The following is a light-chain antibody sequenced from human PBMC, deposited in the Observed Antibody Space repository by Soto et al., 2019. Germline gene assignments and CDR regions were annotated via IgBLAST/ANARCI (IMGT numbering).Light chain of an antibody. CDR1: NSDIGGYDY. Sequence: QSALTQPASVSGSPGQSISISCTGTNSDIGGYDYVSWYQQHPGKAPKLMISGVSNRPSGVSSRFSGSKSGNTASLTISGLQPEDEAYYYCSSYVVTSAQVIFGAGTTVTVL. CDR2: GVS. J-gene: IGLJ2*01. CDR3: SSYVVTSAQVI. V-gene: IGLV2-14*03.